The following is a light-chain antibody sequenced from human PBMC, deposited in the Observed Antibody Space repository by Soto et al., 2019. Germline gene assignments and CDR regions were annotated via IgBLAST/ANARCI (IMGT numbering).Light chain of an antibody. CDR1: QNISNY. CDR3: QQRNVWPPVT. V-gene: IGKV3-11*01. CDR2: DVS. J-gene: IGKJ5*01. Sequence: IVLTQSPATLSVSAGKRATLSCRASQNISNYLIWYQQKPVQAPRLLIYDVSNRATGIPARFSGSGSGTDFTLTISSLQPEDFAVYYCQQRNVWPPVTFGQGTRLEIK.